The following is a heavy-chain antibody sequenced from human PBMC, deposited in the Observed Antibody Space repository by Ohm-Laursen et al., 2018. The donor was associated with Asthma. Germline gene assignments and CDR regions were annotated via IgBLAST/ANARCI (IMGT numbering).Heavy chain of an antibody. CDR1: GGTFSSYA. CDR2: IIPIFGTA. D-gene: IGHD4-17*01. Sequence: ASVKVSCKASGGTFSSYAISWVRQAPGQGLEWMGGIIPIFGTANYAQKFQGRVTITADESTSTAYMELSSLRSEDTAVYYCAVVRDYGDHYYYYGMDVWGQGTTVTVSS. J-gene: IGHJ6*02. V-gene: IGHV1-69*13. CDR3: AVVRDYGDHYYYYGMDV.